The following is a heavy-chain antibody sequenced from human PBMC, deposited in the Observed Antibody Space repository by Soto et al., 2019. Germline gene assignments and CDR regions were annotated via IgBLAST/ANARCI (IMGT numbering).Heavy chain of an antibody. CDR3: ARTPGVEYSGYDSHYYYYGMDV. Sequence: ASVKFSCKSSGYTFTGYYMHWVRQAPGQGLEWMGWINPNSGGTNYAQKFQGRVTMTRDTSISTAYMELSRLRSDDTAVYYCARTPGVEYSGYDSHYYYYGMDVWGQGNTGTVYS. J-gene: IGHJ6*02. CDR1: GYTFTGYY. D-gene: IGHD5-12*01. CDR2: INPNSGGT. V-gene: IGHV1-2*02.